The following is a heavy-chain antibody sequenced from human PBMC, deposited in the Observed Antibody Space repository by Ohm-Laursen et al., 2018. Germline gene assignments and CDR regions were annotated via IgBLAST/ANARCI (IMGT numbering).Heavy chain of an antibody. CDR2: ISSSSSYI. V-gene: IGHV3-21*01. CDR3: ARDDCSSTSCPDLDY. Sequence: GSLRLSCAASGFTFSTYSMNWVRQAPGKGLEWVSSISSSSSYIYYADSVKGRFTISRDNAKNSLFLQMNSLRAEDTAVYYCARDDCSSTSCPDLDYWGQGTLVSASS. D-gene: IGHD2-2*01. J-gene: IGHJ4*02. CDR1: GFTFSTYS.